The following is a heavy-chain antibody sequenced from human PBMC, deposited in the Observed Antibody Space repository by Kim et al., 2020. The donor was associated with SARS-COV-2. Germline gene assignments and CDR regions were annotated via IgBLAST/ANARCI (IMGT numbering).Heavy chain of an antibody. CDR3: ATYSGSYGPRPFFYGMDV. V-gene: IGHV3-72*01. Sequence: GGSLRLSCAASGFTFSDHYMDWVRQAPGKGLEWVGRTRNKANSYTTEYAASVKGRFTISRDDSKNSLYLQMNSLKTEDTAVYYCATYSGSYGPRPFFYGMDVWGQGTTVTVSS. CDR2: TRNKANSYTT. J-gene: IGHJ6*02. D-gene: IGHD1-26*01. CDR1: GFTFSDHY.